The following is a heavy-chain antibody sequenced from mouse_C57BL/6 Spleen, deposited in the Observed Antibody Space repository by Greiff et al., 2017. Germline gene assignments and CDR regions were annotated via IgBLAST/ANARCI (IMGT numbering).Heavy chain of an antibody. CDR2: IDPANGNT. V-gene: IGHV14-3*01. D-gene: IGHD1-1*01. J-gene: IGHJ3*01. CDR1: GFNIKNTY. Sequence: DVQLVESVAELVRPGASVKLSCTASGFNIKNTYMHWVKQRPEQGLEWIGRIDPANGNTKYAPKFQGKATITADTSSNTAYLQLSSLTSEDTAIYYCARTEVTTVVEEFAYWGQGTLVTVSA. CDR3: ARTEVTTVVEEFAY.